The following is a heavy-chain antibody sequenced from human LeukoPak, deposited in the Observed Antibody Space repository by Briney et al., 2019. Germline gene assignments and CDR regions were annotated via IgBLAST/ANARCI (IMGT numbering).Heavy chain of an antibody. CDR3: ARGVGTGDAFDI. CDR2: ISDDGSGT. V-gene: IGHV3-23*01. D-gene: IGHD3/OR15-3a*01. Sequence: PGGSLRLSCAASGFTFSDYAMSWVRQAPGQGLEWVSTISDDGSGTYYADSVKGRFTISRDNSKNTLYLQMNSLRAEDTAVYYCARGVGTGDAFDIWGQGTMVTVSS. J-gene: IGHJ3*02. CDR1: GFTFSDYA.